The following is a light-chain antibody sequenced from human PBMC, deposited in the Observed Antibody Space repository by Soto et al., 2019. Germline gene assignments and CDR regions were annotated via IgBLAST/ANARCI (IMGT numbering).Light chain of an antibody. V-gene: IGKV1-39*01. CDR2: GAS. CDR3: QQSFSTPRT. J-gene: IGKJ1*01. CDR1: QTISTY. Sequence: DIQMTQSPSPLSASVGDRVTITCRASQTISTYLNWYQQKPGKAPKLLIYGASSLQSGVPSRFNGSGSGTDLTLTISSLQPEDFGTDYCQQSFSTPRTFGQGTEVEIK.